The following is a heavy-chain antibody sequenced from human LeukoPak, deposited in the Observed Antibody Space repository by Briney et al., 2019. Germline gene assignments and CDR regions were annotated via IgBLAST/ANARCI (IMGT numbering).Heavy chain of an antibody. J-gene: IGHJ5*02. CDR2: INHSGST. V-gene: IGHV4-34*01. CDR3: ARGGPIYSSGWYGVTSWFDP. D-gene: IGHD6-19*01. Sequence: SETLSLTCAVYGGSFSGYYWSWIRQPPGKGLEWIGEINHSGSTNYNPSLKSRVTISVDPSKNQFSLKLSSVTAADTAVYYCARGGPIYSSGWYGVTSWFDPWGQGTLVTVSS. CDR1: GGSFSGYY.